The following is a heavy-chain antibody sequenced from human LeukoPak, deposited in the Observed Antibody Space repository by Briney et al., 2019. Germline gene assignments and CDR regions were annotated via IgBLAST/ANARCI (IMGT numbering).Heavy chain of an antibody. CDR2: IRQDGSEI. CDR3: ASLWDDGY. D-gene: IGHD1-1*01. CDR1: GFTFSSYW. Sequence: PGGSLRLSCAASGFTFSSYWMSWVRQAPGKGLEWVANIRQDGSEIYYVDSVKGRFTISRDNAKNSLYLQMNSLRADDTAVYYCASLWDDGYWGQGTLVKVSS. V-gene: IGHV3-7*02. J-gene: IGHJ4*02.